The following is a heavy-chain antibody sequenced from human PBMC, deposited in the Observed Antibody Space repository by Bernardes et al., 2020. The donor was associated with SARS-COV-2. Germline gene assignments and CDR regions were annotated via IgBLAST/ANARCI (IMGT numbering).Heavy chain of an antibody. CDR1: GGSISSYY. Sequence: SETLSLTCTVSGGSISSYYWSWIRQPPGKGLEWIGYIYYSGSTNYNPSLKSRVTISVDTSKNQFSLKLSSVTAADTAVYYCARHGWFGELLFDYWGQGTLVTVSS. V-gene: IGHV4-59*08. CDR3: ARHGWFGELLFDY. CDR2: IYYSGST. D-gene: IGHD3-10*01. J-gene: IGHJ4*02.